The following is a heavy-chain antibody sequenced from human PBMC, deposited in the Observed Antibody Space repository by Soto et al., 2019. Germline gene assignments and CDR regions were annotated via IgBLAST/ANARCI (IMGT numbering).Heavy chain of an antibody. J-gene: IGHJ4*02. D-gene: IGHD2-15*01. CDR1: GGTFSSYA. CDR3: ARINMGYGGKLYYFDY. CDR2: IIPIFGTA. V-gene: IGHV1-69*12. Sequence: QVQLVQSGAEVKKPGSSVKVSCKASGGTFSSYAISWVRQAPGQGLEWMGGIIPIFGTANYAQKFQGRVTITADESKRTAYMELSSLRSEDTAVYYCARINMGYGGKLYYFDYWGQGTLVTVSS.